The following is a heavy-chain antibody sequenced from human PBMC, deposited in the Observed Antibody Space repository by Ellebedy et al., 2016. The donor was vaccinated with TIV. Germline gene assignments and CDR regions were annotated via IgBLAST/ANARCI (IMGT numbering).Heavy chain of an antibody. Sequence: GESLKISXAASEFTFSNYWMNWVRQLPGKGLEWVANINPDGSAKSYVDSVKGRFTISRDNARNSLYLQMSSLRVEDTAVYYCAGWGISQDWGQGTLVTVSS. J-gene: IGHJ4*02. V-gene: IGHV3-7*01. CDR1: EFTFSNYW. CDR2: INPDGSAK. CDR3: AGWGISQD. D-gene: IGHD6-13*01.